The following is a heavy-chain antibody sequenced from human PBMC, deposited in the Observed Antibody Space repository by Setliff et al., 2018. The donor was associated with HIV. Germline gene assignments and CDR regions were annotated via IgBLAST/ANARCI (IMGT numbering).Heavy chain of an antibody. V-gene: IGHV4-34*01. CDR3: ARQRDPPGFRLIYYYYYMDV. J-gene: IGHJ6*03. Sequence: PSETLSLTCAVYGGSLSGYYWTWIRQPPGKGLEWIGEINHSGSTNYNPSLKSRVTISIDTSKNQFSLKLSSVTAADTGVYYCARQRDPPGFRLIYYYYYMDVWGKGTTVTVSS. D-gene: IGHD5-12*01. CDR2: INHSGST. CDR1: GGSLSGYY.